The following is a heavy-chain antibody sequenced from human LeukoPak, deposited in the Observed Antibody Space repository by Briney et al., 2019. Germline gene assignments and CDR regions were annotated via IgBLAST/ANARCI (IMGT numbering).Heavy chain of an antibody. Sequence: GGSLRLSCAASGFTFSSYWMSWVRQAPGKGLEWVANIKQDGSEKYYVDSVKGRFTISRDNAEHSLYLQMNSLRVEDTAVYYCARDLDIEVVAAASWYDAFDIWGQGTMVTVSS. J-gene: IGHJ3*02. CDR2: IKQDGSEK. CDR3: ARDLDIEVVAAASWYDAFDI. V-gene: IGHV3-7*01. CDR1: GFTFSSYW. D-gene: IGHD2-2*01.